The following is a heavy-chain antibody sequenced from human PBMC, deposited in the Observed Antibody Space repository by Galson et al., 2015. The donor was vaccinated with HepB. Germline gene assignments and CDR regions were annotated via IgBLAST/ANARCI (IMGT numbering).Heavy chain of an antibody. D-gene: IGHD6-6*01. J-gene: IGHJ6*03. CDR3: ARVCPTRRGAARPYYYYYMDV. V-gene: IGHV4-61*02. CDR1: GGSISSGSYY. Sequence: TLSLTCTVSGGSISSGSYYWSWIRQPAGKGLEWIGRIYTSGSTNYNPSLKSRVTMSVDTSKNQFSLKLNSVTAADTAVYYCARVCPTRRGAARPYYYYYMDVWGKGTTVTVSS. CDR2: IYTSGST.